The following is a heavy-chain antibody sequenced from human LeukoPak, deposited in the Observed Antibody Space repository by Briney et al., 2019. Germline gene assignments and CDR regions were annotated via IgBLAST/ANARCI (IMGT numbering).Heavy chain of an antibody. CDR1: GGSISSSSYY. V-gene: IGHV4-39*01. Sequence: PSETLSLTCTVSGGSISSSSYYWGWIRQPPGKGLEWIGSIYYSGSTYYNPSLKSRVTISVDTSKNQFSLKLSSVTAADTAVYYCARVGRENLLRYFDWFNYYMDVWGKGTTVTVSS. CDR2: IYYSGST. CDR3: ARVGRENLLRYFDWFNYYMDV. J-gene: IGHJ6*03. D-gene: IGHD3-9*01.